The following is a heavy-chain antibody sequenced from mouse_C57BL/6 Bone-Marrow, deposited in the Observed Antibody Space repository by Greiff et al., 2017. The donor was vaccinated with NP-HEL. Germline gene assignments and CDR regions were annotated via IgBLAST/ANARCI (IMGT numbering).Heavy chain of an antibody. CDR1: GFSLTSYG. J-gene: IGHJ4*01. CDR2: IWSDGST. CDR3: ARHGYYGSSFYYYAMDY. Sequence: VKLVESGPGLVAPSQSLSITCTVSGFSLTSYGVHWVRQPPGKGLEWLVVIWSDGSTTYNSALKSRLSISKDNSKSQVFLKMNSLQTDDTAMYYCARHGYYGSSFYYYAMDYWGQGTSVTVSS. D-gene: IGHD1-1*01. V-gene: IGHV2-6-1*01.